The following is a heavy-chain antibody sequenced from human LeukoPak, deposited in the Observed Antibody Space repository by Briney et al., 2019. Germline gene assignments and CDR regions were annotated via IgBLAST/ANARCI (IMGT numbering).Heavy chain of an antibody. CDR1: GFTFSSFG. Sequence: PGGSLRLSCAASGFTFSSFGMHWVRQAPGKGLEWVAVNWYDASNKYYADSVKGRFTISRDNSKNTLFLQMNSLRDDDTAVYYCVRGVGVSRFNYFDPWGQGTLVIVSS. CDR3: VRGVGVSRFNYFDP. CDR2: NWYDASNK. V-gene: IGHV3-33*01. D-gene: IGHD6-13*01. J-gene: IGHJ5*02.